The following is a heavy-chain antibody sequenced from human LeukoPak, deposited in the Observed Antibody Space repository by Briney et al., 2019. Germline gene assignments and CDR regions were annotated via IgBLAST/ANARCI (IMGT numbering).Heavy chain of an antibody. V-gene: IGHV3-23*01. D-gene: IGHD5-24*01. CDR2: ISSPGGNT. CDR3: AKTRNGYTTEYLQH. CDR1: GFILSSFA. Sequence: GGSLRLSCTFSGFILSSFAMSWVRQAPGKGLEWVSSISSPGGNTYYADSVKGRFTISRDNYNNLVYLQMNSLRAEDTAVYYCAKTRNGYTTEYLQHWGQGTLVTVSS. J-gene: IGHJ1*01.